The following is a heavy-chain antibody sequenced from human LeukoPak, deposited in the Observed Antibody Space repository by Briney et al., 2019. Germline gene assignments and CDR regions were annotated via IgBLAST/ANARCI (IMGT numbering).Heavy chain of an antibody. Sequence: SETLSLTCTVSGGSISSSSYYWGWIRQPPGRGLEWIGSIYYSGSTYYNPSLKSRVTISVDTSKNQFSLKLSSVTAADPAVYYCAREFWNYRSGNLQAFDIWGQGTMVTVSS. CDR1: GGSISSSSYY. J-gene: IGHJ3*02. D-gene: IGHD3-10*01. CDR2: IYYSGST. CDR3: AREFWNYRSGNLQAFDI. V-gene: IGHV4-39*07.